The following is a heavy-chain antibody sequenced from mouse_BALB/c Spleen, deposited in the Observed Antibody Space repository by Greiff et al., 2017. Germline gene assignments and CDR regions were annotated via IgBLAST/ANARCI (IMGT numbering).Heavy chain of an antibody. Sequence: EVKLVESGGGLVQPGGSRKLSCAASGFTFSSFGMHWVRQAPEKGLEWVAYISSGSSTIYYADTVKGRFTISRDNPKNTLFLQMTSLRSEDTAMYYCAREVRRRYFDYWGQGTTLTVSS. D-gene: IGHD2-14*01. CDR3: AREVRRRYFDY. J-gene: IGHJ2*01. CDR1: GFTFSSFG. V-gene: IGHV5-17*02. CDR2: ISSGSSTI.